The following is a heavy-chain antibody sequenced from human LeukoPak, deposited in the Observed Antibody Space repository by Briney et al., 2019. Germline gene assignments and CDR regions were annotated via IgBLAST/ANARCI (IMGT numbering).Heavy chain of an antibody. J-gene: IGHJ4*02. CDR3: ARGPIVGASQYYYFDY. D-gene: IGHD1-26*01. V-gene: IGHV1-2*02. Sequence: ASVKVSCKASGYTFTSYGISWVRQAPGQGLEWMGWINPNSGGTNYAQKFQGRVTMTRDTSISTAYMELSRLRSDDTAVYYCARGPIVGASQYYYFDYWGQGTLVTVSS. CDR1: GYTFTSYG. CDR2: INPNSGGT.